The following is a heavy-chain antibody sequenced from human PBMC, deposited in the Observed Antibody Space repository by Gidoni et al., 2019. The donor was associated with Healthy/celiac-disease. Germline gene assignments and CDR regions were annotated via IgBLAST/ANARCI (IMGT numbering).Heavy chain of an antibody. CDR2: IRSKAYGGTT. CDR1: GFTFGDYA. Sequence: EVQLVESGGGLVQPGRSLRLSCTASGFTFGDYALSWFRQAPGKGLEWVGCIRSKAYGGTTEYAASVKGRFTISRDDSKSIAYLQMNSLKTEDTAVYYCTRFRKWELLSKSYGMDVWGQGTTVTVSS. J-gene: IGHJ6*02. V-gene: IGHV3-49*03. D-gene: IGHD1-26*01. CDR3: TRFRKWELLSKSYGMDV.